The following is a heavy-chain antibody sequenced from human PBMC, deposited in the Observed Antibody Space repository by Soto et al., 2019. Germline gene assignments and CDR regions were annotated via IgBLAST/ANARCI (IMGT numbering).Heavy chain of an antibody. J-gene: IGHJ4*02. V-gene: IGHV4-39*01. D-gene: IGHD3-22*01. CDR3: ARAYDYYDNSGYYYFDY. Sequence: SETLSLTCTVSGGSISRSSYYWAWVRQPPGKGLEWIGSIYYSGSTYYNPSLRSRVTISIDTSKNQFSLKLSSVTAADTAVFYCARAYDYYDNSGYYYFDYWGQGTLVTVSS. CDR2: IYYSGST. CDR1: GGSISRSSYY.